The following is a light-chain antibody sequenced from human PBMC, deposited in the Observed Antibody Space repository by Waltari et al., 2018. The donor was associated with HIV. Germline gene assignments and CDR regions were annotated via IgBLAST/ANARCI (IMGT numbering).Light chain of an antibody. V-gene: IGKV1-39*01. CDR2: GAS. CDR1: QKISRY. Sequence: IQMTQSPSALSASVGDTVTITCRAGQKISRYLNWYQKKVGEAPKLLVYGASSLQSGVPARFRGSGSGSEYFLSISSLKSDDFATYFCQQSYGAPFTFG. J-gene: IGKJ5*01. CDR3: QQSYGAPFT.